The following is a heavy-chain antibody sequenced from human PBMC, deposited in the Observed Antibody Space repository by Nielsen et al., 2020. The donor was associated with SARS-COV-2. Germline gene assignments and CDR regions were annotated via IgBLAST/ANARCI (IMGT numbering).Heavy chain of an antibody. CDR2: IYSGGST. D-gene: IGHD3-16*01. J-gene: IGHJ4*02. CDR3: AREVRGRSY. Sequence: GESLKISCAASGFTFSSYDMSWVRQAPGKGLEWVSVIYSGGSTYYADSVKGRFTISRDNSKNTLYLQMNSLRAEDTAVYYCAREVRGRSYWGQGTLVTVSS. V-gene: IGHV3-53*01. CDR1: GFTFSSYD.